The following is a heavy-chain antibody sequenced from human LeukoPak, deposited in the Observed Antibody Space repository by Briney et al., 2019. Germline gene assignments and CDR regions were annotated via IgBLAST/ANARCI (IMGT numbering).Heavy chain of an antibody. J-gene: IGHJ3*02. V-gene: IGHV4-4*07. Sequence: PSETLSLTCTVSGVSISSYYWTWIRQPAGKGLEWIGRIYTSGSTNYNPSLKSRVTISVDTSKNQFSLKLSSVTAADTAVYYCARDWGSLTSGGAFDIWGRGTIVTVSS. CDR2: IYTSGST. CDR3: ARDWGSLTSGGAFDI. D-gene: IGHD3-16*01. CDR1: GVSISSYY.